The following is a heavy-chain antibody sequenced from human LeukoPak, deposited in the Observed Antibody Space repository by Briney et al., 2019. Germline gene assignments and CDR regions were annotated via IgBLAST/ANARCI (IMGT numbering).Heavy chain of an antibody. J-gene: IGHJ4*02. CDR3: ARDRPTVVRGVLVY. CDR1: GFTFSNYA. Sequence: PGRSLRLSCAASGFTFSNYAMHWVRQAPGKGLEWVAVISYDGSNKYYADSVKGRFTISRDNSKNTLYLRMNSLRAEDTAVYYCARDRPTVVRGVLVYWGQGTLVTVSS. CDR2: ISYDGSNK. V-gene: IGHV3-30-3*01. D-gene: IGHD3-10*01.